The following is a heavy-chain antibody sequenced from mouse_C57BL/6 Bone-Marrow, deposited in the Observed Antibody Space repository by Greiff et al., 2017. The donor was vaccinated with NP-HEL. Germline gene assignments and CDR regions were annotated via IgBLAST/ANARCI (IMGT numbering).Heavy chain of an antibody. Sequence: VQLQQSGAELARPGASVKLSCTASGYTFTSYGISWVQQRPGQGLEWIGEIYPRSGNTYYNDKFKGQATMTADKYSSTAYMELRSLTFEDSAAYVSARSSSYYGNGYGFAYWGQGTLVTVSS. D-gene: IGHD1-1*01. CDR3: ARSSSYYGNGYGFAY. CDR1: GYTFTSYG. CDR2: IYPRSGNT. J-gene: IGHJ3*01. V-gene: IGHV1-81*01.